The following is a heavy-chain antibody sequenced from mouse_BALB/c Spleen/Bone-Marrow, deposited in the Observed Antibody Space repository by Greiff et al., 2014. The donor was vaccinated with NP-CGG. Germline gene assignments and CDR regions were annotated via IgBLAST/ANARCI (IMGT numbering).Heavy chain of an antibody. CDR2: IWAGGST. V-gene: IGHV2-9*02. J-gene: IGHJ4*01. Sequence: VQLQQSGPGLVAPSQSLSITCTVSGFSLTNYGVHWVRQPPGKGLEWLGVIWAGGSTNYNSALMSRLSISKDNSKSQVFLKMISLQTDDTSMYCCARVTASAGGAMDEWGKGTSVTVAS. CDR1: GFSLTNYG. D-gene: IGHD3-2*02. CDR3: ARVTASAGGAMDE.